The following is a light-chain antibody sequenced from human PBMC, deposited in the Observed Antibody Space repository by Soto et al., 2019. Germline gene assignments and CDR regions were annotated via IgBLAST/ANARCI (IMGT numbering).Light chain of an antibody. CDR1: QSVRSNY. CDR3: QQYGSSPRA. V-gene: IGKV3-20*01. Sequence: EIVLTHYPATLSVSSSGGSAVXSKPSQSVRSNYLAWYQQKPGRAPRLLIYGASSRATGIPDRFSGSGSGTDFTLTISRLEPEDFAVYYCQQYGSSPRAFGGGTKVDI. CDR2: GAS. J-gene: IGKJ4*01.